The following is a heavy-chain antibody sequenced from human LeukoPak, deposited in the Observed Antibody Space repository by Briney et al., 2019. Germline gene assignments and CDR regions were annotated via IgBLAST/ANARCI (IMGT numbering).Heavy chain of an antibody. J-gene: IGHJ3*02. CDR3: ARMPDRDAFDI. V-gene: IGHV1-2*02. Sequence: GASVKVSCKASGYTFTSYGISWVRQAPGQGLEWMGWINPNSGGTNYAQKFQGRVTMTRDTSISTAYVELSRLRSDDTAVYYCARMPDRDAFDIWGQGTMVTVSS. CDR1: GYTFTSYG. D-gene: IGHD2-2*01. CDR2: INPNSGGT.